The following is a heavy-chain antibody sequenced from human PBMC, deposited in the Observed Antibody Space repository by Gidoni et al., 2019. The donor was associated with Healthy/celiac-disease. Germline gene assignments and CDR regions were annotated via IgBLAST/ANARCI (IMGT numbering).Heavy chain of an antibody. J-gene: IGHJ4*02. CDR2: ISSSSSYI. D-gene: IGHD1-26*01. CDR1: GFTFSSYS. CDR3: ARDPRGESGWGY. V-gene: IGHV3-21*01. Sequence: EVQLVESGGGLVKPGGSLRLSCAASGFTFSSYSMNWVRQAPGKGLEWVLSISSSSSYIYYADSVKGRFTISRDNAKNSLYLQMNSLRAEDTAVYYCARDPRGESGWGYWGQGTLVTVSS.